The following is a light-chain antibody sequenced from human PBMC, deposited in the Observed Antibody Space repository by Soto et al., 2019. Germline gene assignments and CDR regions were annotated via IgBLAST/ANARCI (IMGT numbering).Light chain of an antibody. Sequence: ETVMTQSPATLSVSPGERATLSCRASQSVNSNLAWYQQKLGQAPRVLIYGASTRATGIPDRFSGSGSGTEFTLTVDRLEPEDFAVYYCHQYGSSPQTFGRGTKVDIK. V-gene: IGKV3-15*01. CDR2: GAS. CDR3: HQYGSSPQT. CDR1: QSVNSN. J-gene: IGKJ1*01.